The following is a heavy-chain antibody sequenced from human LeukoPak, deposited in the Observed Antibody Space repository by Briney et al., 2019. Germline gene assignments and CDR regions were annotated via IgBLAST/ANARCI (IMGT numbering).Heavy chain of an antibody. J-gene: IGHJ6*03. CDR2: IYHSGST. CDR1: GYSISSGYY. V-gene: IGHV4-38-2*02. Sequence: PSETLSLTCTVSGYSISSGYYWGWIRQPPGKGLEWIGSIYHSGSTYYNPSLKRRVTISVDTSKNQFSLKLSSVTAADTAVYYCARGRMVRGVIPLYYYYMDVWGKGTTVTISS. CDR3: ARGRMVRGVIPLYYYYMDV. D-gene: IGHD3-10*01.